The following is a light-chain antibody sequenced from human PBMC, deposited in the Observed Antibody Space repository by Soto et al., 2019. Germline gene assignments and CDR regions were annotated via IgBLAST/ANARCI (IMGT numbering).Light chain of an antibody. J-gene: IGLJ3*02. CDR1: SSDVGGYNY. Sequence: QSALTQPPSASGSPGQSVTISCTGTSSDVGGYNYVSWYQQHPGKAPKLMIYEVTKRPSGVPDRFSGSKSGNTASLTVSGLQGEDEADYYCSSYAGSINLWVFGGGTQLTVL. V-gene: IGLV2-8*01. CDR2: EVT. CDR3: SSYAGSINLWV.